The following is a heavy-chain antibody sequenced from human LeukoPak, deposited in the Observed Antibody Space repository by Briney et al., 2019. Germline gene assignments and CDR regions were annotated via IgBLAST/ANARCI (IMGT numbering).Heavy chain of an antibody. Sequence: AGGSLRLSCAASGFTFSNYGLSWVRQAPGKGLEWVSGITGSGGSTYYADSVKGRFTISRDNSKNTLYLQMNSLRAEDTAIYYCARAEYSYGSTGQDFDYWGQGTLVTVSS. J-gene: IGHJ4*02. D-gene: IGHD5-18*01. CDR1: GFTFSNYG. V-gene: IGHV3-23*01. CDR3: ARAEYSYGSTGQDFDY. CDR2: ITGSGGST.